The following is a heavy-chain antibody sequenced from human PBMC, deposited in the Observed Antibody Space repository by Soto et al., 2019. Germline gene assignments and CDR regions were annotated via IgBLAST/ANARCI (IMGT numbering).Heavy chain of an antibody. D-gene: IGHD3-3*01. Sequence: PSETLSLTCTVSGGSISSGGYYWSWIRQHPGKGLECIGYIYYSGSTYYNPSLKIRVTISVDTSKNQFSLKLSSVTAADTAVYYCARGGYDFWSGYDSHYYYGMDVWGQGTTVTVSS. J-gene: IGHJ6*02. V-gene: IGHV4-31*03. CDR1: GGSISSGGYY. CDR3: ARGGYDFWSGYDSHYYYGMDV. CDR2: IYYSGST.